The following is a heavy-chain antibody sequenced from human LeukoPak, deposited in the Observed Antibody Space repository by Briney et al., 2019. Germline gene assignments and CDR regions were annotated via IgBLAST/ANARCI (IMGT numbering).Heavy chain of an antibody. J-gene: IGHJ4*02. D-gene: IGHD1-1*01. CDR1: GFTFSSYS. CDR3: ARDNLDDFDY. V-gene: IGHV3-21*01. CDR2: ISSSTNYI. Sequence: GGSLRLSCAASGFTFSSYSMNWVRQAPGKGLEWVSSISSSTNYIYYADSVKGRFTISRDNARNSLYLQMNSLRAEDTAVYYCARDNLDDFDYWGQGTLVTVSS.